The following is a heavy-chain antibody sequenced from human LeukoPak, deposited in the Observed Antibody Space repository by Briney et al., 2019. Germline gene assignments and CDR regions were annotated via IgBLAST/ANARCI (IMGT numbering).Heavy chain of an antibody. V-gene: IGHV3-23*01. CDR1: GFTFSSYA. Sequence: PGGSLRLSCAASGFTFSSYAMSWVRQAPGKGLEWVSAISGSGGSTYYADSVKGRFTISRDNSKNTLYLQMNSLRAEDTAVYYCARAKVVDNPLYYYYYGMDVWGQGTTVTVSS. D-gene: IGHD2-15*01. CDR2: ISGSGGST. J-gene: IGHJ6*02. CDR3: ARAKVVDNPLYYYYYGMDV.